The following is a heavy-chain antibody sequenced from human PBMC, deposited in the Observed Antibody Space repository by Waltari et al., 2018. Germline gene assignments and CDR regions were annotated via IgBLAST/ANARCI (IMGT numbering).Heavy chain of an antibody. CDR2: IYTSGVT. V-gene: IGHV4-61*02. D-gene: IGHD6-19*01. CDR3: VSGTAVTAPLDH. Sequence: HVQLQESGPGLVKPSQPLSPTCTVSGDSISGSPNYWSWVRQPVGKGLEWIGRIYTSGVTNHNPSLKGRLSISIDTSKNQFSLKLTSVTVADTAIYYCVSGTAVTAPLDHWGQGALVTVSS. J-gene: IGHJ4*02. CDR1: GDSISGSPNY.